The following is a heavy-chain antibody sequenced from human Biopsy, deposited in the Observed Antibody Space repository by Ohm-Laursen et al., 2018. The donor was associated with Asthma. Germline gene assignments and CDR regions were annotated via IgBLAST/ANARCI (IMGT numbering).Heavy chain of an antibody. CDR3: ARKAGPCISRTCYSLDF. D-gene: IGHD2-2*01. CDR1: GGTFNTYV. V-gene: IGHV1-69*13. CDR2: INSVFGTT. Sequence: GASVKVSCKPLGGTFNTYVIGWVRQAPGQGLEGMGGINSVFGTTTYPQKFQDRVTITADDSASTVYMELSSLRSEDTAVYYCARKAGPCISRTCYSLDFWGQGTLVTVSS. J-gene: IGHJ4*02.